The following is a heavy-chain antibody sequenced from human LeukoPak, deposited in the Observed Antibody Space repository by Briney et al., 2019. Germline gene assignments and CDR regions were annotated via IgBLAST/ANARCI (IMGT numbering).Heavy chain of an antibody. J-gene: IGHJ6*02. V-gene: IGHV1-69*13. CDR1: GGTFSSYA. D-gene: IGHD3-10*01. CDR3: ARESPGSLDYYYYYGMDV. Sequence: SVKVSCKASGGTFSSYAISWVRQAPGQGLEWMGGIIPIFGTANYAQKFQGRVTITADESTSTAYMELSSLRSEDTAVYYCARESPGSLDYYYYYGMDVWGQGTTVTVSS. CDR2: IIPIFGTA.